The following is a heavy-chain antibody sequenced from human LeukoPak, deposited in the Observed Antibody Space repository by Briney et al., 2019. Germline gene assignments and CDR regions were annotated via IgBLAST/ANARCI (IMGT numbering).Heavy chain of an antibody. D-gene: IGHD2-8*01. Sequence: GGSLRLSCAASGFTVSGNYMTWVRQAPGKGLEWVSSISSSSSYIYYADSVKGRFTISRDNAKNSLYLQVNSLRAEDTAVYYCARPNLYSTSLDAFDIWGQGTMVTVSS. J-gene: IGHJ3*02. CDR2: ISSSSSYI. CDR3: ARPNLYSTSLDAFDI. CDR1: GFTVSGNY. V-gene: IGHV3-21*01.